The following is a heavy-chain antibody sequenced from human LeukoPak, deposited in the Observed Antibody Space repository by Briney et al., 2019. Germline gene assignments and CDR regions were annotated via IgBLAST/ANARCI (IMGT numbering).Heavy chain of an antibody. J-gene: IGHJ4*02. Sequence: PSETLSLTCTVSGGSISGSSYYWGWIRQPPGKGLEWIGEINHSGSTNYNPSLKSRVTISVDTSKNQFSLKLSSVTAADTAVYYCARGSSGYCSSTSCYSDYFDYWGQGTLVTVSS. CDR1: GGSISGSSYY. CDR2: INHSGST. CDR3: ARGSSGYCSSTSCYSDYFDY. V-gene: IGHV4-39*07. D-gene: IGHD2-2*02.